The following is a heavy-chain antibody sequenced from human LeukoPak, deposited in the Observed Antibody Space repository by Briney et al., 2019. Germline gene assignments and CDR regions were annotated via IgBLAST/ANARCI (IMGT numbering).Heavy chain of an antibody. D-gene: IGHD3-10*01. J-gene: IGHJ4*02. CDR2: ISGSGNST. V-gene: IGHV3-23*01. CDR1: GFTFDDYG. Sequence: AGGSLRLSCAASGFTFDDYGMSWVRQAPGKGLEWVSGISGSGNSTYYADSVKGRFTISRDNSKNTLYLQMNSLRAEDTAVYYCARGWFGYLFRLFDYWGQGTLVTVSS. CDR3: ARGWFGYLFRLFDY.